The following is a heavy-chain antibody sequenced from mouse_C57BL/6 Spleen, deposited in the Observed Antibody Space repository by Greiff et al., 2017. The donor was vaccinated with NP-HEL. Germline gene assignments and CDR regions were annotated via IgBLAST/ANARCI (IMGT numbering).Heavy chain of an antibody. CDR2: IDPSDSYT. CDR1: GYTFTSYW. D-gene: IGHD3-2*02. V-gene: IGHV1-69*01. J-gene: IGHJ4*01. CDR3: ARWAAQATGYAMDY. Sequence: VQLQQPGAELVMPGASVKLSCKASGYTFTSYWMHWVKQRPGQGLEWIGEIDPSDSYTNYNQKFKGKSTLTVDKSSSTAYMQLSSLTSEDSAVYYCARWAAQATGYAMDYWGQGTSVTVSS.